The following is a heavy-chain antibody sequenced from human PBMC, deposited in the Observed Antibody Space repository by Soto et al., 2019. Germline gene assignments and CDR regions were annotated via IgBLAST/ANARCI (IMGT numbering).Heavy chain of an antibody. CDR1: GDSISSYY. J-gene: IGHJ4*02. CDR3: ALRSMAVVPEY. CDR2: LYYGRSA. V-gene: IGHV4-59*01. Sequence: QVQLQESGPGLVKPSETLSLTCAVSGDSISSYYCMWIRQPPGKGLESICYLYYGRSANYNPSLKSLVTLSVDTYTNQCSLTLSAMTAADTAVYYCALRSMAVVPEYWGQGTLVTVSS. D-gene: IGHD3-22*01.